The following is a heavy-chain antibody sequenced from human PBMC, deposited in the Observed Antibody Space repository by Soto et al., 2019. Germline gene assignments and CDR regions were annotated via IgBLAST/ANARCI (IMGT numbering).Heavy chain of an antibody. Sequence: PSETLSLNCSVSGDSMNSEDWPWLRQPPGKGLECVWYIFPNGNNTYNPSLKSRVIISVPSSKNQFSLDLFSVTAADTAIYYCARCMGYDDSGRFDPTFDRWGQGTRVT. CDR2: IFPNGNN. CDR1: GDSMNSED. D-gene: IGHD3-22*01. V-gene: IGHV4-4*08. CDR3: ARCMGYDDSGRFDPTFDR. J-gene: IGHJ4*02.